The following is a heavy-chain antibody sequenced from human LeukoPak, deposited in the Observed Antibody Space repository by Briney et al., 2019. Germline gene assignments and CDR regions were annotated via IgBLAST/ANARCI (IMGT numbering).Heavy chain of an antibody. J-gene: IGHJ4*02. Sequence: SETLSLTCLVSGAPINNYFWSWIRQSPGKGLQWIGYMYDSGSTNYNPSLKSRVTISVDTSRNQFSLKLSSVTAADTAVYYCARHGVYYASGSPSLDYWGQGTLVTVSS. D-gene: IGHD3-10*01. CDR3: ARHGVYYASGSPSLDY. CDR2: MYDSGST. CDR1: GAPINNYF. V-gene: IGHV4-59*08.